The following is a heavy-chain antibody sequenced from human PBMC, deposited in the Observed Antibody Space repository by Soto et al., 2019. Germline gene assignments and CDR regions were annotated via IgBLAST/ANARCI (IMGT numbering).Heavy chain of an antibody. J-gene: IGHJ4*02. CDR2: ISGSGGST. CDR1: GFTFSSYA. D-gene: IGHD3-9*01. Sequence: GGSLRLSCAASGFTFSSYAMSWVRQAPGKGLEWVSAISGSGGSTYYADSVKGRFTISRDNSKNTLYLQMNSLRAEDTAVYYCAKARHISAYDILTGYFDYWGQGTLVTVSS. CDR3: AKARHISAYDILTGYFDY. V-gene: IGHV3-23*01.